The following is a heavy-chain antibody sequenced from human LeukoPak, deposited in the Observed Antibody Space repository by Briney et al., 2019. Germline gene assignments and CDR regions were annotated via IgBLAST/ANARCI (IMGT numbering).Heavy chain of an antibody. CDR1: GFTFSDYY. J-gene: IGHJ4*02. CDR3: ARSAYSGPSYSSSWFGGVAFDY. CDR2: ISSSGSTI. D-gene: IGHD6-13*01. Sequence: GGSLRLSCAASGFTFSDYYMSWIRQAPGKGLEWVSYISSSGSTIYYADSVKGRFTISRDNAKNSLYLQMNSLRAEDTAVYYCARSAYSGPSYSSSWFGGVAFDYWGQGTLVTVSS. V-gene: IGHV3-11*01.